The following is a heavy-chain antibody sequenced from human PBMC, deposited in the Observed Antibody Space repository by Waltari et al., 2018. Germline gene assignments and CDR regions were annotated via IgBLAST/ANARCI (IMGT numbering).Heavy chain of an antibody. CDR1: GFTFSSYG. J-gene: IGHJ4*02. V-gene: IGHV3-33*01. CDR2: IWNDGSN. D-gene: IGHD1-26*01. Sequence: QVQLVESGGGVVQPGMSLTLSCGASGFTFSSYGFHWVRQAPGKGLEWVAAIWNDGSNFYADSVKGRFTISRDNSKKTVYLEMNSLRDGDTALYYCARYSGSYLDYWGQGTLVTVSS. CDR3: ARYSGSYLDY.